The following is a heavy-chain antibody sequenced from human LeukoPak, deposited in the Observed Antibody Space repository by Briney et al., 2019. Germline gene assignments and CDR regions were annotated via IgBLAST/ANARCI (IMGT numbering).Heavy chain of an antibody. Sequence: SPSETLSLTCTVSGGSISGSSYYWAWLRQPPGKGLEWIGNIHFSGSTYYNPSLQSRVTMPVDTSKNQFSLKLNSVTAADTAVYYCARGEVLLWFGDHQGAFDIWGQGTMVTVSS. CDR3: ARGEVLLWFGDHQGAFDI. D-gene: IGHD3-10*01. V-gene: IGHV4-39*07. CDR1: GGSISGSSYY. CDR2: IHFSGST. J-gene: IGHJ3*02.